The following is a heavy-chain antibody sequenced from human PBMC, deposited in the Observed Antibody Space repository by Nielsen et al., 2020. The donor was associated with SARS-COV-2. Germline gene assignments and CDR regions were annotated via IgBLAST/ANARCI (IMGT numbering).Heavy chain of an antibody. D-gene: IGHD3-10*01. CDR3: ARDWWDYYGSGSYYPSPNYYYYGMDV. V-gene: IGHV7-4-1*02. CDR2: INTDSEHP. J-gene: IGHJ6*02. Sequence: WVRQAPGQGLEWMGWINTDSEHPTYAQGFTGRFVFSLDTSVSTAYLQISSLKAEDTAVYYCARDWWDYYGSGSYYPSPNYYYYGMDVWGQGTTVTVSS.